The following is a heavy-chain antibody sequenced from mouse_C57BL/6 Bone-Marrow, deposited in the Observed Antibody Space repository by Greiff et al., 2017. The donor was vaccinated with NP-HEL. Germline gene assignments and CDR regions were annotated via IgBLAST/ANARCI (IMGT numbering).Heavy chain of an antibody. CDR1: GFNIKDDY. V-gene: IGHV14-4*01. J-gene: IGHJ2*01. CDR3: TGGGRGYFGY. D-gene: IGHD1-1*02. CDR2: IDPENGDT. Sequence: EVQLQQSGAELVRPGASVKLSCTASGFNIKDDYMHWVKQRPEQGLEWIGWIDPENGDTEYASKFQGKATITADTSSNTAYLQLSSLTSEDTAVYYCTGGGRGYFGYWGQGTTLTVSS.